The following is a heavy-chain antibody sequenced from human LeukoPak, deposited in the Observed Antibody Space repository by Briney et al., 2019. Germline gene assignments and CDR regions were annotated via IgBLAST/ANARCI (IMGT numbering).Heavy chain of an antibody. Sequence: PSETLSLTCAVYGGSFSGYYWSWIRQPPGKGLEWIGEINHSGSTNYNPSLKSRVSMSVDASKNQVSLKLGSVTAADTAVYYCARLRRDINDWYADDCWGQGTLVTVSS. CDR1: GGSFSGYY. V-gene: IGHV4-34*01. J-gene: IGHJ4*02. CDR2: INHSGST. CDR3: ARLRRDINDWYADDC. D-gene: IGHD6-19*01.